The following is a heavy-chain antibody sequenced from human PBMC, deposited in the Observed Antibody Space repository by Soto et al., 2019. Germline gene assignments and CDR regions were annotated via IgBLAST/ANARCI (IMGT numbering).Heavy chain of an antibody. Sequence: QVQLVQSGAEVKKPGSSVKVSCKASGGTFSSYTISWVRHAPGQGLEWMGRIIPILGIANHAQKFQGRVTITADKATSTDYMELSSLRSEDTAVYYCAGDRYYYGSGSYRFDYWGQGTLVTVSS. V-gene: IGHV1-69*02. CDR2: IIPILGIA. CDR3: AGDRYYYGSGSYRFDY. J-gene: IGHJ4*02. CDR1: GGTFSSYT. D-gene: IGHD3-10*01.